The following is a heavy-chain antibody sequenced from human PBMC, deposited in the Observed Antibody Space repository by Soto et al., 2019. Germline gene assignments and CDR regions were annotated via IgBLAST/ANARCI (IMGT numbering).Heavy chain of an antibody. CDR1: GGPSNNFA. CDR2: IIPIFGTA. Sequence: QVQLVQSGAEVKKPGSSVKVSCKASGGPSNNFAISWVRQAPGQGLEWMGGIIPIFGTASYAQKFQGRVKITADESTRTAYLEMSSLRSEDTAVYYCAKLQGSGTYYDDDFWGQGTLVTVSS. CDR3: AKLQGSGTYYDDDF. V-gene: IGHV1-69*01. J-gene: IGHJ4*02. D-gene: IGHD3-10*02.